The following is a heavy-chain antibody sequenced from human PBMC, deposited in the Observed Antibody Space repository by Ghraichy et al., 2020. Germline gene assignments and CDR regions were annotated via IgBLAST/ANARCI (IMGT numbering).Heavy chain of an antibody. J-gene: IGHJ4*02. CDR1: GFTFSSYW. CDR3: ASSGSSAWGYY. Sequence: GGSLRLSCAASGFTFSSYWMHWVRQAPGKGLVWVSRINSDGSSTSYADSVKGRFTISRDNAKNTLYLQMNSLRAEDTAVYYCASSGSSAWGYYWGQGTLVTVSS. V-gene: IGHV3-74*01. CDR2: INSDGSST. D-gene: IGHD6-19*01.